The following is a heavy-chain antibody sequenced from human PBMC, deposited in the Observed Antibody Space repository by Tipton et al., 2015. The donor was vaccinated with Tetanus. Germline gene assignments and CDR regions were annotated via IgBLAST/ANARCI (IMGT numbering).Heavy chain of an antibody. D-gene: IGHD6-19*01. J-gene: IGHJ3*01. CDR1: GGSSSSFY. CDR2: INQRGT. Sequence: TLSLTCAVYGGSSSSFYWSWIRQPPGGGLEWIGEINQRGTSYNPSLKSRVTISLDTSKTHFYLNLSSVTAADTAVYYCARTFFVSGSRIRGGCPFDFWGPGTMVTVSS. CDR3: ARTFFVSGSRIRGGCPFDF. V-gene: IGHV4-34*01.